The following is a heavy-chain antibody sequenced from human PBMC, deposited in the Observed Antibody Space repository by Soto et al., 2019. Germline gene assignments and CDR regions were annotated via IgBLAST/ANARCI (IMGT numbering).Heavy chain of an antibody. V-gene: IGHV3-30-3*01. J-gene: IGHJ6*02. CDR3: ARDIGTIWYSSGWYGRDYYYGMDV. D-gene: IGHD6-19*01. Sequence: HPGGSLRLSCAASGFTFSSYAMHWVRQAPGKGLEWVAVISYDGSNKYYADSVKGRFTISRDNSKNTLYLQMNSLRAEDTAVYYCARDIGTIWYSSGWYGRDYYYGMDVWGQGTTVTAP. CDR2: ISYDGSNK. CDR1: GFTFSSYA.